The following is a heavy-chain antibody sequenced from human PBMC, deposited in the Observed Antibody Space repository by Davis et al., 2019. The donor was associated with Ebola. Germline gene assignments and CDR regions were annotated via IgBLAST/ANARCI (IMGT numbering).Heavy chain of an antibody. CDR3: ARGGVY. J-gene: IGHJ4*02. CDR2: ISSSSSQT. V-gene: IGHV3-21*05. D-gene: IGHD3-10*01. CDR1: GFTFSNYG. Sequence: GGSLRLSCAASGFTFSNYGLNWVRQAPGKGLEWVSYISSSSSQTNYADSVKGRFTISRDNARNSLYLQMNSLRAEDTAVYYCARGGVYWGQGTLVTVSS.